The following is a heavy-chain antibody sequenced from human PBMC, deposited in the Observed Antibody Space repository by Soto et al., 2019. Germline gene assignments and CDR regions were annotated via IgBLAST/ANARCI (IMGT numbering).Heavy chain of an antibody. CDR3: ARDGVGIGLGY. CDR2: IKPDSGGT. CDR1: GYTFTDYY. D-gene: IGHD1-26*01. Sequence: QVQLVQSGSEVKKPGASVKISCKASGYTFTDYYIHWVRQAPGQGLEWMGWIKPDSGGTNYAQKFQGRVTMARDTSIRTGYMELSRLKSDDPAVYFCARDGVGIGLGYWGPGTLVTVSS. V-gene: IGHV1-2*02. J-gene: IGHJ4*02.